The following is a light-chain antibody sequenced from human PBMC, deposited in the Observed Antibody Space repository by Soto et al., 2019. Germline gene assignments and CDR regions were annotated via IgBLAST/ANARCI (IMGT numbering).Light chain of an antibody. CDR1: RRDVGGYNF. CDR3: CSYAGTYVV. Sequence: QSALTQPRSVSGSPEQSVTISCTGTRRDVGGYNFVSWYQQHPGKAPKLLIYDVSKRPSGVPDRFSGSKSGNTASLTISGLQAEDEADYYCCSYAGTYVVFGGGTKLTVL. J-gene: IGLJ2*01. CDR2: DVS. V-gene: IGLV2-11*01.